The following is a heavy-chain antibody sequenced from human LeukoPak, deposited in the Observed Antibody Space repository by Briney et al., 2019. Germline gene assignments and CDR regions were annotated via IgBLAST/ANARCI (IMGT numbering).Heavy chain of an antibody. CDR3: ARDKNDYVWGSYRYEDY. CDR2: ISSSSSYI. V-gene: IGHV3-21*01. Sequence: GGSLRLSCAASGFTFSSYSMNWVRQAPGKGLEWVSSISSSSSYIYYADSVKGRFTISRDNAKNSLYLQMNSLRAEDTAVYYCARDKNDYVWGSYRYEDYWGQGTPVTVSS. CDR1: GFTFSSYS. J-gene: IGHJ4*02. D-gene: IGHD3-16*02.